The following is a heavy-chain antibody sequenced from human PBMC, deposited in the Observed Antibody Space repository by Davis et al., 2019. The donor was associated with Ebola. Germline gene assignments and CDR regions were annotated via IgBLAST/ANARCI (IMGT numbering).Heavy chain of an antibody. J-gene: IGHJ2*01. CDR3: ARELDWYFDS. CDR2: IYYSGST. Sequence: MPSQTLFLACTVSGGSISSYYWSWIRQPPGKGLEWIGYIYYSGSTNYNPSPKSRVTISVDTSKNQFSLKLSSVTAADTAVYYCARELDWYFDSWGRGTLVTVSS. V-gene: IGHV4-59*01. CDR1: GGSISSYY.